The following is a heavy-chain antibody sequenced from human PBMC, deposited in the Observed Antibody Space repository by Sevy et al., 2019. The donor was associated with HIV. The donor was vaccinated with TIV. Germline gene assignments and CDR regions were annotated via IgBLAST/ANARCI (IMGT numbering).Heavy chain of an antibody. D-gene: IGHD4-17*01. Sequence: GGSLRISCAASGFTFSSYEMNWVRQAPGKGLEWVSYISNSGNTISYSDSVRGRFTISRDNARNSLYLQMNSLRAEDTAVYYCARDLPPSATTVAHFDCWGQGTLVTVSS. J-gene: IGHJ4*02. CDR2: ISNSGNTI. CDR3: ARDLPPSATTVAHFDC. V-gene: IGHV3-48*03. CDR1: GFTFSSYE.